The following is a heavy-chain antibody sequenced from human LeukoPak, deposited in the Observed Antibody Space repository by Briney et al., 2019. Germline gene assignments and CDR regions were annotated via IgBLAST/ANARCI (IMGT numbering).Heavy chain of an antibody. Sequence: GASLKISCQGSGYLFTSYWIGWVRQLPGKGLEWMGIIYPGDSDTRYSPSFQGQVTISADKSISTAYLQWSSLKASDTAMYYCARLGQLGTHDYWGQGTLVTVSS. CDR1: GYLFTSYW. V-gene: IGHV5-51*01. J-gene: IGHJ4*02. CDR2: IYPGDSDT. D-gene: IGHD6-6*01. CDR3: ARLGQLGTHDY.